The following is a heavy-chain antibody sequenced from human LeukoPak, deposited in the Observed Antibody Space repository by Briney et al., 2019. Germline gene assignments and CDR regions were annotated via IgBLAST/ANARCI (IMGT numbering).Heavy chain of an antibody. Sequence: GGSLRLSCAAASGFTFSTYWMSWVRQAPGKGLEWVANIKQDGSVKYYVDSAKGRFTISRDNAKNSLYLQMNSLRAEDTAVYYCARIGYSSSSIDYWGQGTLVTVSS. CDR3: ARIGYSSSSIDY. CDR1: GFTFSTYW. V-gene: IGHV3-7*01. J-gene: IGHJ4*02. D-gene: IGHD6-6*01. CDR2: IKQDGSVK.